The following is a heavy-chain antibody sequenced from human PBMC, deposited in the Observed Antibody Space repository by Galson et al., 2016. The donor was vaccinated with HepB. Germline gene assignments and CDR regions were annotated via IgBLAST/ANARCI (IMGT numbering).Heavy chain of an antibody. CDR3: ARDYHYDFWSGNSH. V-gene: IGHV3-33*01. D-gene: IGHD3-3*01. CDR1: GFTFSSYG. CDR2: IWFDGSNK. Sequence: SLRLSCAASGFTFSSYGMHWVRQAPGKGLEWVALIWFDGSNKYYADSVKGRFTVSRDNSKNTLYLQMKSLRAEDAAVYYCARDYHYDFWSGNSHWGQGTLVTVSS. J-gene: IGHJ4*02.